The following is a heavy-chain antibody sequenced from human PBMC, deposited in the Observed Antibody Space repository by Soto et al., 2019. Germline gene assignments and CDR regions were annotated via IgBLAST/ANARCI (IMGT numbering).Heavy chain of an antibody. Sequence: EXLKICCKCSGYXFTSYLIGWVRQMPGKGLEWMGISYPGDSDNRYSPSFQGQVTISAYKSISTAYLQWSSLKDSDTAMYYCARLSGCSSTSCYTHMDVWGQGTTVTVSS. D-gene: IGHD2-2*02. V-gene: IGHV5-51*01. CDR1: GYXFTSYL. CDR3: ARLSGCSSTSCYTHMDV. CDR2: SYPGDSDN. J-gene: IGHJ6*02.